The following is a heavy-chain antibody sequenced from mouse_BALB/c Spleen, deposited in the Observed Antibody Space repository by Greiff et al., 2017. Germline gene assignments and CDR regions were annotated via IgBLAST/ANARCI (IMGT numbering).Heavy chain of an antibody. J-gene: IGHJ4*01. Sequence: QVHVKQSGAELARPGASVKMSCKASGYTFTSYTMHWVKQRPGQGLEWIGYINPSSGYTNYNQKFKDKATLTADKSSSTAYMQLSSLTSEDSVVYYCARRGYAMDYWGQGTSVTVSS. V-gene: IGHV1-4*01. CDR3: ARRGYAMDY. CDR2: INPSSGYT. CDR1: GYTFTSYT.